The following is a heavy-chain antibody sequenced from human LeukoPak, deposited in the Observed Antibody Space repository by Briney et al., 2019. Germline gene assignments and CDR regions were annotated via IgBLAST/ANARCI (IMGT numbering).Heavy chain of an antibody. CDR1: GFTFSSYS. V-gene: IGHV3-21*01. D-gene: IGHD2/OR15-2a*01. J-gene: IGHJ4*02. Sequence: PGGSLRLSCAASGFTFSSYSMNWVRQAPGKGLEWVSSISSSYIYYADSVKGRFTISRDNAKNSLYLQMDSLRAEDTAVYYCARDRQIFDGFDYWGQGTLVTVSP. CDR2: ISSSYI. CDR3: ARDRQIFDGFDY.